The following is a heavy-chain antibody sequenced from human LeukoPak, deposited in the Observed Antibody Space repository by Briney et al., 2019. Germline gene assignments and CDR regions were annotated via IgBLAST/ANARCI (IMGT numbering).Heavy chain of an antibody. CDR1: GFTFSSYG. D-gene: IGHD1-26*01. Sequence: GGSLRLSCAASGFTFSSYGMHWVRQAPGKGLEWVAFIRYDGSNKYYADSVKGRFTIFRDNSKNTLYLQMNSLRAEDTAVYYCAKDGVGATATQHWGQGTLVTVSS. V-gene: IGHV3-30*02. CDR2: IRYDGSNK. J-gene: IGHJ1*01. CDR3: AKDGVGATATQH.